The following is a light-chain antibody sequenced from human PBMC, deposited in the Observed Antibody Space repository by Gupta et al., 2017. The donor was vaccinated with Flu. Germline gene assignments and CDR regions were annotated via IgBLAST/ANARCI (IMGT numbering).Light chain of an antibody. CDR1: QSLVYSDGNTF. J-gene: IGKJ5*01. CDR2: KVS. V-gene: IGKV2-30*01. Sequence: DVVLTQSPLSLPVTLGQPASISCRSSQSLVYSDGNTFLSWFHQRPGQSPRRLIYKVSIRDCGVPDRFSGSGSGTDFTLSISRVEAEDVGVYYCMQGTHWPPITFGQGTRLEIK. CDR3: MQGTHWPPIT.